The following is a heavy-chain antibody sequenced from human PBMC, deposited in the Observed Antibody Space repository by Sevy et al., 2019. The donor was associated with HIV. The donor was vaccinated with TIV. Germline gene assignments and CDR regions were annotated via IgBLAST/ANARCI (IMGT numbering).Heavy chain of an antibody. CDR1: GFAFNSYS. D-gene: IGHD4-4*01. Sequence: GGSLRLSCAASGFAFNSYSLYWVRQPPGKGLEWVAAISYDGSYKYYADSVKGRFTISRDNSKNTLYLQMNSLRTEDTAVYYCARDVDSNYDGIDAWGQGTTVTVSS. CDR3: ARDVDSNYDGIDA. V-gene: IGHV3-30*04. CDR2: ISYDGSYK. J-gene: IGHJ6*02.